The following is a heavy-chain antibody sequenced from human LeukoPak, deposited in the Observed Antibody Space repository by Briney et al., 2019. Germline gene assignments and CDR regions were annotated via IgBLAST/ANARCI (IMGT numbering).Heavy chain of an antibody. D-gene: IGHD3-22*01. J-gene: IGHJ5*02. Sequence: SETLSLTCTVSGGSISSYYWSWIRQPAGKGLEWIGRIYTSGSTNYNPSLKSRVTMSVATSKNQFSLKLSSVTAADTAVYYCARDLSYDSSGYYYYNWFDPWGQGTLVTVSS. V-gene: IGHV4-4*07. CDR1: GGSISSYY. CDR2: IYTSGST. CDR3: ARDLSYDSSGYYYYNWFDP.